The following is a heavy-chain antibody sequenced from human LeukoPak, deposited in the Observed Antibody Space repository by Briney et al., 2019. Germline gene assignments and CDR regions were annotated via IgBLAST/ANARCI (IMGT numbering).Heavy chain of an antibody. V-gene: IGHV3-7*01. CDR2: IKQDGSEK. J-gene: IGHJ4*02. CDR1: GFTFSSCW. D-gene: IGHD2-15*01. CDR3: ARDAVQAGTPFYFDF. Sequence: PGGSLRLSCAASGFTFSSCWMTWVRQAPGKGLEWVANIKQDGSEKYYVDSVKGRFTISRDSAKKSLFLQMNSLRAEDTAVYYCARDAVQAGTPFYFDFWGQGALVTVSS.